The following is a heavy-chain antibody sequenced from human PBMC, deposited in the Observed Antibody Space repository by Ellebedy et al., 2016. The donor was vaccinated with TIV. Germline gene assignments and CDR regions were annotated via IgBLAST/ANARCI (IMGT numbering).Heavy chain of an antibody. V-gene: IGHV3-48*01. D-gene: IGHD3-10*01. CDR1: GFNLSTYS. Sequence: PGGSLRLSCAASGFNLSTYSMNWVRQAPGKGLEWVSYITSGSRTIKYADSLKGRFTISRDNAKNSLYMQMNSLRAEDTAVYYCARVQLVWCESDCWGQGTLVTVSS. J-gene: IGHJ4*02. CDR2: ITSGSRTI. CDR3: ARVQLVWCESDC.